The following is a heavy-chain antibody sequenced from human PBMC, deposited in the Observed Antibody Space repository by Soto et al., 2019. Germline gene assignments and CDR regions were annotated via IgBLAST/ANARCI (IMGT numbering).Heavy chain of an antibody. J-gene: IGHJ6*02. Sequence: ETLSLTCAVYGGSFSGYYWSWIRQPPGKGLEWIGEINHSGSTNYNPSLKSRVTISVDTSKNQFSLKLSSVTAADTAVYYCAFIFRDGYYYYGMDVWGQGTTVTVSS. CDR1: GGSFSGYY. CDR2: INHSGST. D-gene: IGHD3-10*01. CDR3: AFIFRDGYYYYGMDV. V-gene: IGHV4-34*01.